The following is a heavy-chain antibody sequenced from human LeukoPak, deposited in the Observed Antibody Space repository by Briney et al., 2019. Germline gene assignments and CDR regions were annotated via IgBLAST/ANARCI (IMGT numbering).Heavy chain of an antibody. J-gene: IGHJ4*02. Sequence: SETLSLTCTVSGGSISSYYWSWIRQPPGKGLEWIGYIYYSGSTNYNPSLKSRVTISVDTSKSQFSLKLSSVTAADTAVYYCARDGGYSYGYNYWGQGTLVTVSS. V-gene: IGHV4-59*01. CDR1: GGSISSYY. D-gene: IGHD5-18*01. CDR2: IYYSGST. CDR3: ARDGGYSYGYNY.